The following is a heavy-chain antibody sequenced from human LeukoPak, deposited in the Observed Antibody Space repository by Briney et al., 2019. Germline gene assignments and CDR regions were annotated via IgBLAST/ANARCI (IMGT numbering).Heavy chain of an antibody. J-gene: IGHJ5*02. CDR2: IYPGDSDT. Sequence: GESLKISCKGSGYSFTSYWIGWVRQMPGKGLEWMGIIYPGDSDTRYSPSFQGQVTISADKSISTAYLQWSSLKASDTAMYYCARLGTMVRGVITRNDWFDPWGQGTLVTASS. CDR1: GYSFTSYW. CDR3: ARLGTMVRGVITRNDWFDP. D-gene: IGHD3-10*01. V-gene: IGHV5-51*01.